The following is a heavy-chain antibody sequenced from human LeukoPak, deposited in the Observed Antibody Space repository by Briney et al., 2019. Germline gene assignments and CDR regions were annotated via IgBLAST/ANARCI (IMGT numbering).Heavy chain of an antibody. Sequence: SETLSLTCTVSGGSISSSYWSWIRQPPGKGLEWIGYIYYSGSTNYNPPLKSRVTISVDTSKNQFSLKLSSVTAADTAVYYCARGSGYYDSSGYDKLNFGYWGQGTLVTVSS. V-gene: IGHV4-59*01. D-gene: IGHD3-22*01. CDR3: ARGSGYYDSSGYDKLNFGY. CDR1: GGSISSSY. J-gene: IGHJ4*02. CDR2: IYYSGST.